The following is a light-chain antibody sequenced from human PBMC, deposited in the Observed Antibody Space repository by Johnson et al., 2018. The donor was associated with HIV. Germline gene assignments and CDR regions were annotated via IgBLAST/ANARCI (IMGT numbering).Light chain of an antibody. J-gene: IGLJ1*01. V-gene: IGLV1-51*01. CDR1: SSNIGNNY. Sequence: QSVLTQSPSVSAAPGQKVTISCSGSSSNIGNNYVSWYQQLPRTAPKLLIYDNNERPSGIPDRFSGSKSGTSATLGITGLQTGDEADYYCGTWDTSLSAGGVFGTGTKVTVL. CDR3: GTWDTSLSAGGV. CDR2: DNN.